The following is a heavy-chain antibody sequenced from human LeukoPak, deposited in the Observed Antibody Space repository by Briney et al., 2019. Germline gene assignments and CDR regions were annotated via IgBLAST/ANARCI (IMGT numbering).Heavy chain of an antibody. Sequence: SETLSLTCAVYGGSFSGYYWSWIRQPPGKGLEWIGEINHSGSTNYNPSLKSRVTISLDTSKNQFSLKVISMTAADTAVYYCTKSDGSGLIRICGRGTMVTVSS. CDR2: INHSGST. J-gene: IGHJ3*02. CDR3: TKSDGSGLIRI. D-gene: IGHD3-22*01. CDR1: GGSFSGYY. V-gene: IGHV4-34*01.